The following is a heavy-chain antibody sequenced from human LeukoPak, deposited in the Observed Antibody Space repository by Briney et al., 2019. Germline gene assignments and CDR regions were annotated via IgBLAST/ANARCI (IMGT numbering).Heavy chain of an antibody. Sequence: GGSLRLSCAASGFTFSSYAMSWVRQAPGKGLEWVSAISGSGGSTYYADSVKGRFTISRDNSKNTLYLQMNSLRAEDTAVYYCARDKGIAVAGSDYWGQGTLVTVSS. CDR2: ISGSGGST. D-gene: IGHD6-19*01. V-gene: IGHV3-23*01. J-gene: IGHJ4*02. CDR1: GFTFSSYA. CDR3: ARDKGIAVAGSDY.